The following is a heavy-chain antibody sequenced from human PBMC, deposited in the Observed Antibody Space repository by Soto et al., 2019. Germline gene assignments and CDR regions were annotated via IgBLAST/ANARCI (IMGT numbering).Heavy chain of an antibody. D-gene: IGHD3-10*01. CDR2: ISAYNGNT. CDR3: ARGLLWFGALNANYYGMDV. V-gene: IGHV1-18*01. Sequence: QVQLVQSGAEVKKPGASVKVSCKASGYTFTSYGISWVRQAPGQGLEWMGWISAYNGNTNYAQKLQGRVTMTTDTATSTASMELRSLRSDDTAVYYCARGLLWFGALNANYYGMDVWGQGTTVTVSS. J-gene: IGHJ6*02. CDR1: GYTFTSYG.